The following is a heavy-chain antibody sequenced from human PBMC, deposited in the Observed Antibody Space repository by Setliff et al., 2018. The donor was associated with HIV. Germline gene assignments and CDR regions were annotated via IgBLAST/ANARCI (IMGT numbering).Heavy chain of an antibody. CDR1: GVSISDHY. D-gene: IGHD3-10*01. CDR3: ARRIDDSGSFPDKNWFDT. J-gene: IGHJ5*02. CDR2: IYYSGST. V-gene: IGHV4-59*08. Sequence: SETLSLTCFVSGVSISDHYWGWIRQPPGKGLEWIGSIYYSGSTKYNPSLQSRVTMSIDTSKNQFSLRLTSVTAADTAVYYCARRIDDSGSFPDKNWFDTWGQGSLVTVSS.